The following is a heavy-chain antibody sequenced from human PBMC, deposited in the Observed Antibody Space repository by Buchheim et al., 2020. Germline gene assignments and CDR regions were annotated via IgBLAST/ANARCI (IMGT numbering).Heavy chain of an antibody. Sequence: QVQLQQWGAGLLKPSETLSLTCAVYGGSFSGYYWSWVRQPPGKGLEWIGEINHSGSTNYNPSLKSRVTISVDTSKNQFSPKLSSVTAADTAVYYCARMVNSRDSFDDYDSSGYLPNDYWGQGTL. CDR3: ARMVNSRDSFDDYDSSGYLPNDY. J-gene: IGHJ4*02. CDR1: GGSFSGYY. V-gene: IGHV4-34*01. CDR2: INHSGST. D-gene: IGHD3-22*01.